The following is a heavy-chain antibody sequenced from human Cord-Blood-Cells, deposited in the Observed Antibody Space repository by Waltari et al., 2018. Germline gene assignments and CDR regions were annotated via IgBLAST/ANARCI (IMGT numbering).Heavy chain of an antibody. J-gene: IGHJ3*02. V-gene: IGHV2-5*02. D-gene: IGHD6-13*01. CDR2: IYWDDDK. Sequence: STSGVGVGWIRQPPGKALEWLALIYWDDDKRYSPSLKSRLTITKDTSKNQVVLTMTNMDPVDTATYYCAHRRGQQLGDAFDIWGQGTMVTVSS. CDR3: AHRRGQQLGDAFDI. CDR1: STSGVG.